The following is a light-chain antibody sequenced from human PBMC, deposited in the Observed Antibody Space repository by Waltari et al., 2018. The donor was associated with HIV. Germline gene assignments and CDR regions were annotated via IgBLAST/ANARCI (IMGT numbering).Light chain of an antibody. CDR3: ATWDDTLNGVI. Sequence: QSVLTQPPSASGTPGQRVTISCSGGSSNIGSNSVHWYQQLPGTAPRLLLYSPNQRPFRVPDRFSGSKSGTSASLAISGLQSEDEADYYCATWDDTLNGVIFGGGTKLTVL. J-gene: IGLJ2*01. V-gene: IGLV1-44*01. CDR1: SSNIGSNS. CDR2: SPN.